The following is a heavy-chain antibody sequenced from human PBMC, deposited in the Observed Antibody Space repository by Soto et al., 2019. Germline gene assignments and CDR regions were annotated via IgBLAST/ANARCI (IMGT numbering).Heavy chain of an antibody. J-gene: IGHJ5*02. Sequence: ASVKVSCKASGYTFTSYGISWVRQAPGQGLEWMGWISAYNGNTNYAQKLQGRVTMTTDTSTSTAYMELRSLRSDDTAGYYGARVSRSVVVAATVGNWFDPWGQGTLVTRLL. CDR3: ARVSRSVVVAATVGNWFDP. D-gene: IGHD2-15*01. CDR2: ISAYNGNT. V-gene: IGHV1-18*01. CDR1: GYTFTSYG.